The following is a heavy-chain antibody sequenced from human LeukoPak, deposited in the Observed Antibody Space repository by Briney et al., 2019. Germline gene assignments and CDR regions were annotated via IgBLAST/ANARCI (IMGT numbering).Heavy chain of an antibody. J-gene: IGHJ3*02. Sequence: SETLSLTXTVSGGSISSYYWSWIRQPPGKGLEWIGYIYYSGSTNCNPSLKSRVTISVDTSKNQFSLKLSSVTAADTAVYYCAKAFSYGGNDAFDIWGQGTMVTVSS. CDR3: AKAFSYGGNDAFDI. CDR1: GGSISSYY. V-gene: IGHV4-59*01. CDR2: IYYSGST. D-gene: IGHD5-18*01.